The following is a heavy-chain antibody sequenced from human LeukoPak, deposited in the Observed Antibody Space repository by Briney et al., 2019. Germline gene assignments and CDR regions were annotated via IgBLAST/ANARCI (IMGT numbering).Heavy chain of an antibody. J-gene: IGHJ4*02. CDR2: INHSGST. V-gene: IGHV4-34*01. Sequence: PSETLSLTCAVYGGSFSGYYWSRIRQPPGKGLEWIGEINHSGSTNYNPSLKSRVTISVDTSKNQFSLKLSSVTAADTAVYYCARLATYYYGSGTQYWGQGTLVTVSS. D-gene: IGHD3-10*01. CDR3: ARLATYYYGSGTQY. CDR1: GGSFSGYY.